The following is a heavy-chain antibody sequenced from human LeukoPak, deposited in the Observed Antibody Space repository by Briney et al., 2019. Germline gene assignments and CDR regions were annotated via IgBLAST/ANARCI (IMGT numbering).Heavy chain of an antibody. J-gene: IGHJ4*02. CDR1: GGSVSSGSYY. Sequence: SETLSLTCTVSGGSVSSGSYYWSWIRQPPGKGLEWIVYIFYSGSTNYNPSLKSRVTISVDTSKNQFSLKLSSVTAADTAVYYCARDLGALIAHYFDYWGQGTLVTVSS. CDR2: IFYSGST. CDR3: ARDLGALIAHYFDY. D-gene: IGHD3-10*01. V-gene: IGHV4-61*01.